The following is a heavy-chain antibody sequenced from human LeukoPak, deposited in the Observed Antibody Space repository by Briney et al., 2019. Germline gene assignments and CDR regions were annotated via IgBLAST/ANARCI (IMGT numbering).Heavy chain of an antibody. CDR2: ISYDGSNK. J-gene: IGHJ4*02. D-gene: IGHD1-26*01. V-gene: IGHV3-30*03. Sequence: GGSLRLSCAASGFSFSSYGMHWVRQAPGKGLEWVAVISYDGSNKHYADSVKGRFIISRDNSKNTLYLQMNSLRAEDTAVYYCARWGGSFDYWGQGTLVTVSS. CDR1: GFSFSSYG. CDR3: ARWGGSFDY.